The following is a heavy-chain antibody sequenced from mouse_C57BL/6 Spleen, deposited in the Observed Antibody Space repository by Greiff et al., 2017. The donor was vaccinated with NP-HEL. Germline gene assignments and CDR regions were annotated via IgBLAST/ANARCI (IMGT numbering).Heavy chain of an antibody. D-gene: IGHD4-1*01. Sequence: QVQLQQPGAELVMPGASVKLSCKASGYTFTSYWMHWVKQRPGQGLEWIGEIDPSDSYTNYNQKVKGKSTLTVDKSSSTAYMQLSSLTSEDSAVYYCARSDGTAWFAYWGQGTLVTVSA. CDR1: GYTFTSYW. J-gene: IGHJ3*01. CDR3: ARSDGTAWFAY. CDR2: IDPSDSYT. V-gene: IGHV1-69*01.